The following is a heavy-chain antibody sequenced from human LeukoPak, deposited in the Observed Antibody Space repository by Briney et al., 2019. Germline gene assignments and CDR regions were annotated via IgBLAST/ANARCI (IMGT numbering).Heavy chain of an antibody. Sequence: ASVKVSCKGFVYTFTGYYMHWVRQAPGQGLEWMGWFNPNSGGTNYAQNFQGRVTMTRDMSTSTVYMELSSLRSEDTAVYYCARALPHRRLMDTTMEQHWFDPWGQGTLVTVSS. J-gene: IGHJ5*02. CDR2: FNPNSGGT. CDR1: VYTFTGYY. D-gene: IGHD5-18*01. CDR3: ARALPHRRLMDTTMEQHWFDP. V-gene: IGHV1-2*02.